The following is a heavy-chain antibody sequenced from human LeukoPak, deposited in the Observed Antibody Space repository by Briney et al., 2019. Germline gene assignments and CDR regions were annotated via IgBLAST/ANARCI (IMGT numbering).Heavy chain of an antibody. J-gene: IGHJ6*02. D-gene: IGHD2-2*01. CDR1: GFTFSSYG. CDR2: ISYDGSNK. CDR3: ARDRGPNGSIVVVPAEYYYYGMDV. Sequence: GGSLRLSCAASGFTFSSYGMSWIRQAPGKGLEWVAVISYDGSNKYYADFVKGRFTISRDNSKNTLYLQMNSLRAEDTAVYYCARDRGPNGSIVVVPAEYYYYGMDVWGQGTTVTVSS. V-gene: IGHV3-30*03.